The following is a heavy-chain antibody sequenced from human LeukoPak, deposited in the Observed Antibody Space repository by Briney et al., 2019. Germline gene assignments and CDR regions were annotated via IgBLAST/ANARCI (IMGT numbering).Heavy chain of an antibody. J-gene: IGHJ6*03. V-gene: IGHV4-59*08. CDR3: ARLAEGYCSSTSCYTVTPYYYYMDV. CDR1: GGSISSSY. D-gene: IGHD2-2*02. CDR2: IYYSGST. Sequence: SETLSLTCTVSGGSISSSYWSWIRQPPGKGLEWIGYIYYSGSTNYNPSLKSRVTISVDTSKNQFSLKLSSVTAADTAVYYCARLAEGYCSSTSCYTVTPYYYYMDVWGKGTTVTASS.